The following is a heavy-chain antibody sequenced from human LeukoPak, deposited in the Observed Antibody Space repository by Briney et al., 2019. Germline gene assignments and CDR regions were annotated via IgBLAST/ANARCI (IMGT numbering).Heavy chain of an antibody. CDR1: SGSISSYY. Sequence: SETLSLTCTVSSGSISSYYWSWIRQPPEKGLEWIGYIYYSGSTNYNPSLKSRVTISVDTSKNQFSLKLSSVTAADTAVYYCASMEGYSLYAFDIWGQGTMVTVSS. J-gene: IGHJ3*02. V-gene: IGHV4-59*08. D-gene: IGHD2-21*01. CDR2: IYYSGST. CDR3: ASMEGYSLYAFDI.